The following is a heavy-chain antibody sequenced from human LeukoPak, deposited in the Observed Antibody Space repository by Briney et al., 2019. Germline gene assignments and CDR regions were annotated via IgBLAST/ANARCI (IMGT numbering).Heavy chain of an antibody. D-gene: IGHD6-19*01. Sequence: PGGSLRLSCAASGFTFSSYGMHWVRQAPGKGLEWVAFIWYDGSNKYYADSVKGRFTISRDNSKNTLYLQMNSLRAEDTAVYYCAKGVAVGPAAWFDPWGQGTLVTVSS. CDR2: IWYDGSNK. V-gene: IGHV3-30*02. CDR1: GFTFSSYG. J-gene: IGHJ5*02. CDR3: AKGVAVGPAAWFDP.